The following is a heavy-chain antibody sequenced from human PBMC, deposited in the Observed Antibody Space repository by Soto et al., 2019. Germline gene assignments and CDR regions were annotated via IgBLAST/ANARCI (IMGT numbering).Heavy chain of an antibody. V-gene: IGHV3-33*01. Sequence: QVQLVESGGGVVQPGRSLRLSCAASGFTFSSYGMHWVRQAPGKGLEWVAVIWYDGSNKYYADSVKGRFTISRDNSKNTLYLQMNSLRAEDTAVYYCARDGGYCSSTSCPALHLNWYFDLWGRGTLVTVSS. CDR3: ARDGGYCSSTSCPALHLNWYFDL. CDR2: IWYDGSNK. D-gene: IGHD2-2*01. J-gene: IGHJ2*01. CDR1: GFTFSSYG.